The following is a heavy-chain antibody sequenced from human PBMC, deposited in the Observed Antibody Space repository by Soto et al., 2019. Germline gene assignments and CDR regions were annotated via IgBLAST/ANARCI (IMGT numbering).Heavy chain of an antibody. CDR2: IYYSGST. CDR3: ARDGRGLYSSWSGGYYYGMDV. V-gene: IGHV4-59*01. CDR1: GGSISSYY. D-gene: IGHD6-6*01. Sequence: SETLSLTCTVSGGSISSYYWTWIRQPPGKGLEWIGYIYYSGSTNYNPSLKSRVTISVDTSKNQFYLKLSAVSVADTAVYYCARDGRGLYSSWSGGYYYGMDVWGQGTTVTVYS. J-gene: IGHJ6*02.